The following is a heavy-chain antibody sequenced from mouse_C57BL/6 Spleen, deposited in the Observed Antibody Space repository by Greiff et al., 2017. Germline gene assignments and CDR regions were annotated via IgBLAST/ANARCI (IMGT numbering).Heavy chain of an antibody. Sequence: VQLKESGPELVKPGASVKISCKASGYSFTGYYMNWVKQSPEKSLEWIGELNPSTGGTTYNQKFKAKATLTVDKSSSTAYMQLKSLTSEDSAVYYCARGGYNYGNYDYWGQGTTLTVSS. V-gene: IGHV1-42*01. CDR1: GYSFTGYY. CDR3: ARGGYNYGNYDY. CDR2: LNPSTGGT. D-gene: IGHD2-1*01. J-gene: IGHJ2*01.